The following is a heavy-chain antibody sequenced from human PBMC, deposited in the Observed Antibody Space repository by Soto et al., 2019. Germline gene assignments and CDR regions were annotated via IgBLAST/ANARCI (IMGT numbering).Heavy chain of an antibody. D-gene: IGHD1-26*01. J-gene: IGHJ4*02. CDR2: IIPIFGTA. Sequence: ASVKVSCKASGGTFSSYAISWVRQAPGQGLEWMGGIIPIFGTANYAQKFQGRVTITADKSTSTAYMELSSLRSEDTAVYYCARGVGATTLYYFDYWGQGTLVTVSS. CDR3: ARGVGATTLYYFDY. CDR1: GGTFSSYA. V-gene: IGHV1-69*06.